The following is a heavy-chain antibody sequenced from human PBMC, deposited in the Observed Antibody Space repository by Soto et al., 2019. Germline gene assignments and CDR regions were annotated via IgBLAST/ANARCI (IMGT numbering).Heavy chain of an antibody. J-gene: IGHJ5*02. Sequence: QITLKETGPTLVKPTQTLTLTCTFSGFSLTTSGVGVVWIRQPPGKALEWLALLYWDDDKRYSPSLKSRLTVTKDTSKNQVVLTMTNVDPVDTATYYCAHSRYGAGTLTWGQGALVAVSS. CDR2: LYWDDDK. CDR3: AHSRYGAGTLT. D-gene: IGHD3-10*01. CDR1: GFSLTTSGVG. V-gene: IGHV2-5*02.